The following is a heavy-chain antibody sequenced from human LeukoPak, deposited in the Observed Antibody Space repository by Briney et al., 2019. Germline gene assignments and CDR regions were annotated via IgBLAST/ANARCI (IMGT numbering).Heavy chain of an antibody. D-gene: IGHD7-27*01. CDR2: IYYSGST. V-gene: IGHV4-59*01. CDR1: GGSISSYY. J-gene: IGHJ4*02. CDR3: ARANWGSIDY. Sequence: PSETLSLTCTVSGGSISSYYCSWIRQPPGKGLEWIGYIYYSGSTNYNPSLKSRVSTSVDTSKNQFSLKLSSVTAADTAVYYCARANWGSIDYWGQGTLVTVSS.